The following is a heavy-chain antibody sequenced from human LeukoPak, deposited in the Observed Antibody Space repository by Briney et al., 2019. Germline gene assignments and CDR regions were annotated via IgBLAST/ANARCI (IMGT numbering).Heavy chain of an antibody. Sequence: ASVKVSCKASGYTFTSYYMHWVRQAPGQGLEWMGIINPSGGSTSYAQKFQGRVTMTRDSSTSTFYMELSSLRSEDTAVYYCAREYGDWSGVDYWGQGTLVTVSS. V-gene: IGHV1-46*01. D-gene: IGHD4-17*01. CDR3: AREYGDWSGVDY. CDR2: INPSGGST. CDR1: GYTFTSYY. J-gene: IGHJ4*02.